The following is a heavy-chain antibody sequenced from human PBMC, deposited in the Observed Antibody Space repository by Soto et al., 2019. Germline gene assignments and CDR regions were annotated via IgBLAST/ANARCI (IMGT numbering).Heavy chain of an antibody. CDR3: ARCIVGAYDY. D-gene: IGHD1-26*01. V-gene: IGHV1-69*13. CDR1: GGTFSSYA. J-gene: IGHJ4*02. Sequence: SVKFSCKASGGTFSSYAISWVRQAPGQGLEWMGGIIPIFSTANYAQKFQGRVTITADESTSTAYMELSSLRSEDTAVYYCARCIVGAYDYWGQGTLVTVSS. CDR2: IIPIFSTA.